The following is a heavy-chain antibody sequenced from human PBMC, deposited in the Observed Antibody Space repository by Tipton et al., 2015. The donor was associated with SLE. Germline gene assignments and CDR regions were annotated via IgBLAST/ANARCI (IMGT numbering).Heavy chain of an antibody. D-gene: IGHD4-11*01. V-gene: IGHV4-31*03. Sequence: TLSLTCTVSGGSISEYYWTWIRQLPGKGLEWIGYIYDTGSSSYNPSLKSRLTMSVDTSKNQFSLKLSSVTAADTAVYYCARCDYSLWRDYCGQGILVTVSS. J-gene: IGHJ4*02. CDR2: IYDTGSS. CDR1: GGSISEYY. CDR3: ARCDYSLWRDY.